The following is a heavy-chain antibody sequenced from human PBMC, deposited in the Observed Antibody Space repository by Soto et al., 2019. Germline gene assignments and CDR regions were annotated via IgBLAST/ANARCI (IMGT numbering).Heavy chain of an antibody. CDR1: GGSVSSGTYY. Sequence: TLSLTCTLAGGSVSSGTYYWSWIRHPPVNGLKWVGYIYYSRSPHYNPSLNTRVTISVDTSRNQFSLKLSSVTAADTAVFYCASYDVLAAYYYWGQGTLVTVSS. V-gene: IGHV4-61*01. CDR3: ASYDVLAAYYY. J-gene: IGHJ4*02. D-gene: IGHD3-9*01. CDR2: IYYSRSP.